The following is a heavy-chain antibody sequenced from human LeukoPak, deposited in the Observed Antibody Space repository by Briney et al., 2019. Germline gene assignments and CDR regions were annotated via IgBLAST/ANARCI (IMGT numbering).Heavy chain of an antibody. CDR3: ARATTVTIFDY. V-gene: IGHV4-30-4*01. J-gene: IGHJ4*02. CDR1: SGSISSGDYY. D-gene: IGHD4-17*01. CDR2: IHYSGST. Sequence: PSETLSLTCTVSSGSISSGDYYWSWIRQPPGKGPEWIGYIHYSGSTYYNPSLKSRVTISVDTSKNQFSLKLSSVTAADTAVYYCARATTVTIFDYWGQGTLVTVSS.